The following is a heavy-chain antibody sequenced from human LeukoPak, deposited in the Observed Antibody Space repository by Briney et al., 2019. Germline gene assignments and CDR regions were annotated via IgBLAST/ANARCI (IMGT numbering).Heavy chain of an antibody. D-gene: IGHD6-13*01. Sequence: SETLSLMCTVSGDSISNYFWSWIRQPPGKGLEWIGYIHYSGSTNYNPSLKSRVTISVDTSKNQFSLKLSSVTAADTAVYYCARSIAAAANWFDPWGQGTLVTVSS. CDR1: GDSISNYF. J-gene: IGHJ5*02. CDR3: ARSIAAAANWFDP. CDR2: IHYSGST. V-gene: IGHV4-59*01.